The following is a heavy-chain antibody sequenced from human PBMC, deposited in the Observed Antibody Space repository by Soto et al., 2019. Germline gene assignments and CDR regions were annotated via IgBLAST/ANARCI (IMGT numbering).Heavy chain of an antibody. Sequence: PXETLSLTCTVSGGSISTYYWSWIRQPPGKGLEWIGYVDYSGNSDSSPSLKSRVTISIDTSKKQVSLKLNSVTAADTAVYYCARNWFSVAGRFHLDYWGQGIPVTVSS. V-gene: IGHV4-59*01. CDR1: GGSISTYY. CDR3: ARNWFSVAGRFHLDY. CDR2: VDYSGNS. J-gene: IGHJ4*02. D-gene: IGHD6-19*01.